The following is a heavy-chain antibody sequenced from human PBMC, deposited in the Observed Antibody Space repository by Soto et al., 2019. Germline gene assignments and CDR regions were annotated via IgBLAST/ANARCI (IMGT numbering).Heavy chain of an antibody. CDR2: IIPILAIA. CDR3: SRDSVFAGATSFDY. D-gene: IGHD1-26*01. J-gene: IGHJ4*02. CDR1: GGTFSSYT. V-gene: IGHV1-69*08. Sequence: QVQLVQSGAEVKKPGSSVKVSCKASGGTFSSYTISWVRQSPGQGLEWMGRIIPILAIANYAQKCQGRVTITPHKSTSTAYMDLSSLRSEDTAVYYCSRDSVFAGATSFDYWGQGTLVTVSS.